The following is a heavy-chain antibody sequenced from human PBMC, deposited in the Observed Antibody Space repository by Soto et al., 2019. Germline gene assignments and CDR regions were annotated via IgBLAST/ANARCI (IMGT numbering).Heavy chain of an antibody. Sequence: SETLSLTCAVYGGSFSGYYWSWIRQPPGKGLEWIGEINHSGSTNYNPSLKSRVTISVDTSKNQFSLKLSSVTAADTAVYYCARFPGIAAAGTGSYPYFDYWGQGTLVTVSS. V-gene: IGHV4-34*01. CDR3: ARFPGIAAAGTGSYPYFDY. CDR1: GGSFSGYY. CDR2: INHSGST. D-gene: IGHD6-13*01. J-gene: IGHJ4*02.